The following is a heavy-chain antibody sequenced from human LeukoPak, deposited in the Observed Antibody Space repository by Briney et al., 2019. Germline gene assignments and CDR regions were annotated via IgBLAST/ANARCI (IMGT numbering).Heavy chain of an antibody. CDR1: GFTVNGNY. CDR3: TSHAAFDP. Sequence: GGSLRLSCAASGFTVNGNYMSWVRQAPGKGLEWVGRIKSKNVGGTTDYAAPVKGRFTISRDDSKNTVYLQMNSLKIEDTAVYYCTSHAAFDPWGQGTLVTVSS. J-gene: IGHJ5*02. CDR2: IKSKNVGGTT. V-gene: IGHV3-15*01.